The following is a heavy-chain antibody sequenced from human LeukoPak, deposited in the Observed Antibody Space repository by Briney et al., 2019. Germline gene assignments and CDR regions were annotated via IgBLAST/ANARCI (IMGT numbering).Heavy chain of an antibody. V-gene: IGHV3-30*04. CDR2: ISYDGSNK. CDR1: GFTFSSYA. CDR3: AREKDTAMDY. D-gene: IGHD5-18*01. Sequence: PGGSLRLSCAASGFTFSSYAMHWVRQAPGKGLEWVAVISYDGSNKYYADSVKGRFTISRDNSKNTLCLQMNSLRAEDTAVYYCAREKDTAMDYWGQGTLVTVSS. J-gene: IGHJ4*02.